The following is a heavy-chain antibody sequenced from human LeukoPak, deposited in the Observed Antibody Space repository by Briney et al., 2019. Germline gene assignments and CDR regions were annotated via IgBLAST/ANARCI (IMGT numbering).Heavy chain of an antibody. J-gene: IGHJ4*02. CDR2: INPNSGGT. Sequence: ASVKASCKASGYTFSGYYLHWVRQAPGQGLEWMGWINPNSGGTNYAQKFQGRVTMTRDTSITTAYMELSRLTSDDTAVYYCARNDILTANDYWGQGTLVTVSS. CDR1: GYTFSGYY. CDR3: ARNDILTANDY. V-gene: IGHV1-2*02. D-gene: IGHD3-9*01.